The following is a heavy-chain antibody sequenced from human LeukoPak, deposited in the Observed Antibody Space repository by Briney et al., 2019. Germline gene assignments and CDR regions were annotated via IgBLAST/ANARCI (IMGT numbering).Heavy chain of an antibody. CDR2: IYYSGST. Sequence: TSSETLSLTCTVSGGSISSYYWSWIRQPPGKGLEWIGYIYYSGSTNYNPSLKSRVTISADTSKNQFSLKLSSVTAADTAVYYCARAGDFWSGYYHLNFDYWGQGTLVTVSS. CDR1: GGSISSYY. J-gene: IGHJ4*02. D-gene: IGHD3-3*01. V-gene: IGHV4-59*01. CDR3: ARAGDFWSGYYHLNFDY.